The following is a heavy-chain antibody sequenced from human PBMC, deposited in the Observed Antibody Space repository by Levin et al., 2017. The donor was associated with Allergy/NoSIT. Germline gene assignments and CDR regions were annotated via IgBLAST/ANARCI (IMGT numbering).Heavy chain of an antibody. Sequence: QTLSLTCTFSGFSLTSTGMCVSWIRQPPGKALEWLALVDWDDDKYYSTSLKTRLTISKDTSKNQVVLTMTDVDPTDTAIYYCGRTPQDSIGTFDIWGRGTKVTVSS. CDR1: GFSLTSTGMC. V-gene: IGHV2-70*01. D-gene: IGHD6-13*01. J-gene: IGHJ3*02. CDR2: VDWDDDK. CDR3: GRTPQDSIGTFDI.